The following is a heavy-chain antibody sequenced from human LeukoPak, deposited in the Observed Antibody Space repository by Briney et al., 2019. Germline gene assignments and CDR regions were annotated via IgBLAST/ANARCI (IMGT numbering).Heavy chain of an antibody. D-gene: IGHD6-13*01. CDR3: ARVYSKKFDY. CDR2: IYYSGST. J-gene: IGHJ4*02. V-gene: IGHV4-59*01. Sequence: SETLSLTCSVSGGSISSLYWSWIRQPPGKGLEWIGYIYYSGSTNYNPSLKSRVTISVDTSKNQFSLKLSSVTAADTAVYYCARVYSKKFDYWGQGTLVTVSS. CDR1: GGSISSLY.